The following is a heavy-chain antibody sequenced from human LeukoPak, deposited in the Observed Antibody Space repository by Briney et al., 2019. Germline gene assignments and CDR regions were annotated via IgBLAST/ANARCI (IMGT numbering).Heavy chain of an antibody. Sequence: PSETQSLTCTLSGRSISSYYWSWTRQPPGKGMECLGYIYYSGSTNYNPSLKSPVTISVDTSKNQFSLKLSSVTAADTAVYYCARGVEMATTNWFDPWGQGTLVTVSS. V-gene: IGHV4-59*01. D-gene: IGHD5-24*01. CDR2: IYYSGST. CDR1: GRSISSYY. CDR3: ARGVEMATTNWFDP. J-gene: IGHJ5*02.